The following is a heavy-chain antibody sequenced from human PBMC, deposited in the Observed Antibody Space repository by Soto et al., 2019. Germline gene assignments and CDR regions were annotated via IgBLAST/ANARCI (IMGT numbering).Heavy chain of an antibody. CDR2: IYSGGST. D-gene: IGHD3-22*01. V-gene: IGHV3-53*01. CDR1: GFTVSSNY. J-gene: IGHJ4*02. CDR3: ASSVSGYYFVY. Sequence: PGGSLRLSCAASGFTVSSNYMSWVRQAPGKGLEWVSVIYSGGSTYYADSVKGRFTISRDNSKNTLYLQMNSLRDGDTAVYYCASSVSGYYFVYWGQGTLVTVSS.